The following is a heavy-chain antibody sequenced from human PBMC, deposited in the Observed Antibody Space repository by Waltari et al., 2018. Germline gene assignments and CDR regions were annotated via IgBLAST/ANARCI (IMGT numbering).Heavy chain of an antibody. CDR1: GFSISSGYY. CDR2: IYHSGVT. J-gene: IGHJ4*02. D-gene: IGHD6-13*01. CDR3: ARSFRSSWTQFDY. Sequence: QVQLQESGPGLVKPSETLSLSCAVSGFSISSGYYWGWIRQPPGKGLEWVGIIYHSGVTYYSPSLKSRVTVTVDTSKNHFSLRLAFVTAADTAVYYCARSFRSSWTQFDYWGQGTLVTVSS. V-gene: IGHV4-38-2*01.